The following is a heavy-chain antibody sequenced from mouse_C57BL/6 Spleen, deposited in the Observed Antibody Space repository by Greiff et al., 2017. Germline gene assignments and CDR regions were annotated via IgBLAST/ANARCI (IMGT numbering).Heavy chain of an antibody. V-gene: IGHV1-42*01. Sequence: EVQLQQSGPELVKPGASVKISCKASGYSFTGYYMNWVKQSPEKSLEWIGEINPSTGGTTSNQKFKAKATLTVDKSSSTAYIHLKSLTSEDSAVYYCARGGYDYLDYWGQGTTLTFSS. J-gene: IGHJ2*01. CDR2: INPSTGGT. D-gene: IGHD2-4*01. CDR3: ARGGYDYLDY. CDR1: GYSFTGYY.